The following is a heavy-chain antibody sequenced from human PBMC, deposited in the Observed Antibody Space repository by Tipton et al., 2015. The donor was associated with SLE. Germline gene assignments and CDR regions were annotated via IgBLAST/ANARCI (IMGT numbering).Heavy chain of an antibody. CDR2: INHSGST. V-gene: IGHV4-34*01. CDR1: GGSISSHY. J-gene: IGHJ4*02. Sequence: LRLSCSVSGGSISSHYWSWIRQPPGKGLEWIGEINHSGSTNYNPSLKSRVTISVDTSKNQFSLKLSSVTAADTAVYYCARALQNYFDYWGQGTLVTVSS. CDR3: ARALQNYFDY.